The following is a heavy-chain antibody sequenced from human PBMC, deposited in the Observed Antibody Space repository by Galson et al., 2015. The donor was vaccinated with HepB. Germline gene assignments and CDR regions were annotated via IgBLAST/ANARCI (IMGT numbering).Heavy chain of an antibody. CDR2: INPSGGST. CDR3: ALFYSVYNWNDVKDY. CDR1: GYTFTSYY. Sequence: SVKVSCKASGYTFTSYYMHWVRQAPGQGLEWMGIINPSGGSTSYAQKFQGRVTMTRDTSTSTVYMELSSLRSEDTAVYYCALFYSVYNWNDVKDYWGQGTLVTVSS. V-gene: IGHV1-46*01. J-gene: IGHJ4*02. D-gene: IGHD1-20*01.